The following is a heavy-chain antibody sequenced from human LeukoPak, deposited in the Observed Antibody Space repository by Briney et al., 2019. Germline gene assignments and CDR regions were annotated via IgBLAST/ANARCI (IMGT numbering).Heavy chain of an antibody. CDR2: INPTGGST. J-gene: IGHJ4*02. V-gene: IGHV1-46*01. CDR3: ARADSSGYYREPMYYFDY. Sequence: ASVKVSCKASGYTFPSYFMHWVRQAPGQGLEWMGIINPTGGSTTYAQKFQGRVTMTRDTSTSTVYMELSSLRSDDTAVYYCARADSSGYYREPMYYFDYWGQGTLVTVSS. CDR1: GYTFPSYF. D-gene: IGHD3-22*01.